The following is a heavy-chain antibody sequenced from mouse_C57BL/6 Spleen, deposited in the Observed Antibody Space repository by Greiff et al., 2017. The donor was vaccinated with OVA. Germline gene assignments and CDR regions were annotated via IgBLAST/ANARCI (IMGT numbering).Heavy chain of an antibody. V-gene: IGHV1-55*01. CDR3: ASLLSFDY. D-gene: IGHD2-10*01. J-gene: IGHJ2*01. CDR1: GYTFTSYC. CDR2: IYPGSGST. Sequence: QVQLKQPGAELVKPGASVTMSCTASGYTFTSYCITWVKQRPGQGLEWIGDIYPGSGSTNYNEEFKSKATLTVDTSSSTAYLQLSSLTSEDSAVYYCASLLSFDYWGQGTTLTVSS.